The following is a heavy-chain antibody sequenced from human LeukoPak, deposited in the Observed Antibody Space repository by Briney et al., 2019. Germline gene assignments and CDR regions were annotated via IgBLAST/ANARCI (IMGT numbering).Heavy chain of an antibody. J-gene: IGHJ6*02. Sequence: SETLSLTCTVSGGSISSGGYYWSWIRQHPGKGLEWIGYIYYSGSTYYNPSLKSRVTISVDTSKNQFSLKLSSVTAADTAVYYCARVNYDFWSGSYGMDVWGQGTTVTVSS. V-gene: IGHV4-31*03. CDR2: IYYSGST. D-gene: IGHD3-3*01. CDR1: GGSISSGGYY. CDR3: ARVNYDFWSGSYGMDV.